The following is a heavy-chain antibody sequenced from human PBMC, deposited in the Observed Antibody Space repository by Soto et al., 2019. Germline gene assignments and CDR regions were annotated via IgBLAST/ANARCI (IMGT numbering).Heavy chain of an antibody. D-gene: IGHD2-21*02. CDR1: GASISSGDYY. Sequence: QVHLQESGPGLVRPSQTVSLTCTVSGASISSGDYYYSWIRQSPGKGLEWLRYVSSLGISYYNPSLKSRLNISGDTSKNQFFLKLTSVTAADTAVYYCATYSGDTGWQFDFWGQGTLVTVSS. V-gene: IGHV4-30-4*01. J-gene: IGHJ4*02. CDR2: VSSLGIS. CDR3: ATYSGDTGWQFDF.